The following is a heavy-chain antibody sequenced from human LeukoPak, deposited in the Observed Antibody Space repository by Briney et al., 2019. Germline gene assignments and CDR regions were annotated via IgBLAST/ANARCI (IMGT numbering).Heavy chain of an antibody. J-gene: IGHJ4*02. Sequence: GRSLRLSCAASGFTFSSYAMHWVRQAPGKGLEWVAVISYDESNKYYADSVKGRFTISRDNSKNTLYLQMNSLRAEDTAVYYCARDGPVVMTVTTSPFDYWGQGTLVTVSS. CDR3: ARDGPVVMTVTTSPFDY. CDR1: GFTFSSYA. CDR2: ISYDESNK. V-gene: IGHV3-30*04. D-gene: IGHD4-17*01.